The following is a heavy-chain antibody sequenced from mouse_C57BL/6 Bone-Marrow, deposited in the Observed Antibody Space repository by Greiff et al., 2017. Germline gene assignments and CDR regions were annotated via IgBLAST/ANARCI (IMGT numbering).Heavy chain of an antibody. D-gene: IGHD2-3*01. V-gene: IGHV1-62-2*01. CDR1: GYTFTEYT. CDR3: ARHGEGWLLGFAY. Sequence: VQLQQSGAELVKPGASVKLSCKASGYTFTEYTIHWVKQRSGQGLEWIGWFYPGRGSIKYNEKFKDKATLTADKSSSTGYMVLSRVTSGDSAVYVCARHGEGWLLGFAYWGQGTLVTVSA. CDR2: FYPGRGSI. J-gene: IGHJ3*01.